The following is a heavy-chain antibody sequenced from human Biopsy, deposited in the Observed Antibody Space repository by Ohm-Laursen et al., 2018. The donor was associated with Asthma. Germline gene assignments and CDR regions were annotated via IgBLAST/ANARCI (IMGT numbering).Heavy chain of an antibody. D-gene: IGHD3-22*01. CDR2: VSSDGRNK. CDR1: GFAFSQYG. CDR3: ARQSGQDYGDSSGFDI. Sequence: SLRLSCTASGFAFSQYGMHWVRQGPGKGLEWVALVSSDGRNKYYEDSVKGRFTISRDNSRNRLYLQINRLTVEDSAVYFCARQSGQDYGDSSGFDIWGQGTKVAVSS. J-gene: IGHJ3*02. V-gene: IGHV3-30*03.